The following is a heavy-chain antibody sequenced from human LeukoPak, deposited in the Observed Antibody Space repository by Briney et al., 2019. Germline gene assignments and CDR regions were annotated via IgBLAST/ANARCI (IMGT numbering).Heavy chain of an antibody. V-gene: IGHV1-2*02. CDR3: AREVPRKVPRGRITIFPGYYGMDV. CDR2: INPNSGGT. CDR1: GYTFTGHY. D-gene: IGHD3-9*01. J-gene: IGHJ6*02. Sequence: ASVKVSCKASGYTFTGHYMHWVRQAPGQGLEWMGWINPNSGGTNYAQKFQGRVTMTRDTSISTAYMELSRLRSDDTAVYYCAREVPRKVPRGRITIFPGYYGMDVWGQGTTVTVSS.